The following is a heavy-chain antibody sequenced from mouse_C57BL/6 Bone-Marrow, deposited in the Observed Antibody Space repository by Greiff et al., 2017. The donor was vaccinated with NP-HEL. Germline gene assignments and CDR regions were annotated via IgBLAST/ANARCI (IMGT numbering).Heavy chain of an antibody. V-gene: IGHV1-81*01. D-gene: IGHD1-1*02. CDR3: ASPGGGMDY. Sequence: VQLVESGAELARPGASVKLSCKASGYTFTSYGISWVKQRPGQGLEWIGEIYPRSGNTYYNEKFKGKATLTADKSSSTAYMELRSLTSEDSAVYFCASPGGGMDYWGQGTSVTVSS. CDR1: GYTFTSYG. CDR2: IYPRSGNT. J-gene: IGHJ4*01.